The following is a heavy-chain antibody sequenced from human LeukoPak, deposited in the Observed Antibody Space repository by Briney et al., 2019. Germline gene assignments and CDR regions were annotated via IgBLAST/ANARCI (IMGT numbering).Heavy chain of an antibody. CDR3: AKSRDGSGWYWFDP. J-gene: IGHJ5*02. CDR1: GFTFSSYA. V-gene: IGHV3-23*01. Sequence: GGSLRLSCAASGFTFSSYAMSWVRQAPGKGLEWVSAISGGGASTYYADSVKGRFTISRDNYKNTLYLQMNSLRAEDTAVYYCAKSRDGSGWYWFDPWGQGTLVTVSS. CDR2: ISGGGAST. D-gene: IGHD6-19*01.